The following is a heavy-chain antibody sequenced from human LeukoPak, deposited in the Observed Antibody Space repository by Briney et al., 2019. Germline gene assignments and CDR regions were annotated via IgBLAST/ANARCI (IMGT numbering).Heavy chain of an antibody. CDR2: INPKTGVT. D-gene: IGHD1-26*01. CDR3: ARDLAMYSPDLDY. V-gene: IGHV1-2*02. Sequence: EASVTVSCKASGYTFTDYYLHWVRQAPGHGLEWMGWINPKTGVTKYAQNFQGRVTMTRDTSINTAYMEVSRLRSDDTAVFYCARDLAMYSPDLDYWGQGTLVTVSS. CDR1: GYTFTDYY. J-gene: IGHJ4*02.